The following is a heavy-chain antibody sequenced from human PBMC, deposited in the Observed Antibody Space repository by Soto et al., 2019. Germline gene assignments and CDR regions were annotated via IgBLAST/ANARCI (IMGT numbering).Heavy chain of an antibody. CDR2: ISWNSGSI. D-gene: IGHD3-10*01. J-gene: IGHJ4*02. CDR1: GFTFDDYA. Sequence: EVQLVESGGGLVQPGRSLRLSCAASGFTFDDYAMHWVRQAPGKGLEWVSGISWNSGSIGYADSVKGRFTISRDNAKNSLYLQMNSLRAEDTALYYCAKDIRVWFGAGYFDYWGQGTLVTVSS. CDR3: AKDIRVWFGAGYFDY. V-gene: IGHV3-9*01.